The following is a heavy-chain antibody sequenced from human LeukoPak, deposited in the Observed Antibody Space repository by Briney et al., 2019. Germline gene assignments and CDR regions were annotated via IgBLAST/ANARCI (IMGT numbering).Heavy chain of an antibody. D-gene: IGHD2-15*01. Sequence: ASVKVSCKASGYTFTSYYMHWVRQAPGHGLEWMGMFNPSGGSTYYAQKFQGRVTMTRDMSTSTVYMELSSLRSEDTAVYYCARVFLICSGGSCYEVFDYWGQGTLVTVSS. CDR2: FNPSGGST. CDR3: ARVFLICSGGSCYEVFDY. V-gene: IGHV1-46*01. J-gene: IGHJ4*02. CDR1: GYTFTSYY.